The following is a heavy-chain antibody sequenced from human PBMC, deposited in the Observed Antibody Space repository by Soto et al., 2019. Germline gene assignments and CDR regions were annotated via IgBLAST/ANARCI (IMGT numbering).Heavy chain of an antibody. J-gene: IGHJ4*02. CDR3: ARSSGYYYVDY. Sequence: QVQLVQSGAEVKKPGASVKVSCRASGYTFTRYAMHWVRQAPGQRLEWIGWMNAGNVNTKYSQKFQGRVTITRDTSASTAYMELSSLRSEDTAVYYCARSSGYYYVDYWGQGTLVTVSS. CDR2: MNAGNVNT. V-gene: IGHV1-3*01. CDR1: GYTFTRYA. D-gene: IGHD3-22*01.